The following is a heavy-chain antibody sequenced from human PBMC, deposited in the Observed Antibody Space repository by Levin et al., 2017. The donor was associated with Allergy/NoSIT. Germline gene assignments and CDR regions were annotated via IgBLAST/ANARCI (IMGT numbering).Heavy chain of an antibody. V-gene: IGHV3-49*03. Sequence: GESLKISCIASGFTFGDYAMSWFRQAPGKGLEWVGFIRSKAYGGTTEYAASVKGRFTISRDDSKSIAYLQMNSLKTEDTAVYYCTRAGYSSSWYEWFDPWGQGTLVTVSS. CDR3: TRAGYSSSWYEWFDP. J-gene: IGHJ5*02. D-gene: IGHD6-13*01. CDR1: GFTFGDYA. CDR2: IRSKAYGGTT.